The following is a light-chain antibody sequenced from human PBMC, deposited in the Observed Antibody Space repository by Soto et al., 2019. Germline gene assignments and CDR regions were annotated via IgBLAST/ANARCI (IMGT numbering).Light chain of an antibody. CDR3: QQYNSYSQT. CDR1: QSISSW. CDR2: DAS. Sequence: DIQMTQFPSTLSASEGDRVTITCRASQSISSWLAWYQQKPGKAPKLLIYDASSLESGVPSRFSGSGSGTEFTLTISSLQPDDFATYYCQQYNSYSQTFGQGTKVDI. V-gene: IGKV1-5*01. J-gene: IGKJ1*01.